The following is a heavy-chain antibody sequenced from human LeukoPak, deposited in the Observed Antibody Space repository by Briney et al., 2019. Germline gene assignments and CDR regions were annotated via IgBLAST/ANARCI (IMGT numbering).Heavy chain of an antibody. CDR3: ARAHDSDHIAALSY. D-gene: IGHD6-25*01. CDR1: GYTFTSYG. J-gene: IGHJ4*02. V-gene: IGHV1-18*01. Sequence: ASVKVSCKASGYTFTSYGISWVRQAPGQGLEWMGWISAYNGNTNYAQKLQGRVTMTTDTSTSTAYMELRSLRSDDTAVYYCARAHDSDHIAALSYWGQGTLVTVSS. CDR2: ISAYNGNT.